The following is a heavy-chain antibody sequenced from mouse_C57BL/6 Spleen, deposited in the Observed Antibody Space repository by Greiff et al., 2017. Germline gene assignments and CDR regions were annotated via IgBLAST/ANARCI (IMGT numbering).Heavy chain of an antibody. D-gene: IGHD1-1*01. CDR2: INPSNGGT. CDR3: ARLYYYGSSFDY. Sequence: QVHVKQPGTELVKPGASVKLSCKASGYTFTSYWMHWVKQRPGQGLEWIGNINPSNGGTNYNEKFKSKATLTVDKSSSTAYMQLSSLTSEDSAVYYCARLYYYGSSFDYWGQGTTLTVSS. CDR1: GYTFTSYW. V-gene: IGHV1-53*01. J-gene: IGHJ2*01.